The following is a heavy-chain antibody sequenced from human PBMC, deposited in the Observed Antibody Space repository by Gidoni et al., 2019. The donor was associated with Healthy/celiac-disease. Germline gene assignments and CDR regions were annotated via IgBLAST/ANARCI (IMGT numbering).Heavy chain of an antibody. CDR3: ARYDSSGYYYGYYFDY. J-gene: IGHJ4*02. Sequence: QVQLQESGPGLVKPSQTLSLTCTVSGGSISSGDYYWSLIRQPPWKGLEWIGYIYYSGSTYYNPSLKSRVTISVDTSKNQFSLKLSSVTAADTAVYYCARYDSSGYYYGYYFDYWGQGTLVTVSS. CDR1: GGSISSGDYY. CDR2: IYYSGST. V-gene: IGHV4-30-4*01. D-gene: IGHD3-22*01.